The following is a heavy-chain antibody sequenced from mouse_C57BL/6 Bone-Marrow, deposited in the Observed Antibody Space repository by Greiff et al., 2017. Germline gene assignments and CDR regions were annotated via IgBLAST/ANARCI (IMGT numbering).Heavy chain of an antibody. V-gene: IGHV14-4*01. CDR2: IDPENGDT. Sequence: DVKLQESGAELVRPGASVKLSCTASGFNIKDDYMHWVKQRPEQGLEWIGWIDPENGDTEYASKFQGKATITADTSSNTAYLQLSSLTSEDTAVYYCTTWIVASCFDYWGQGTTLTVSA. J-gene: IGHJ2*01. D-gene: IGHD1-1*01. CDR1: GFNIKDDY. CDR3: TTWIVASCFDY.